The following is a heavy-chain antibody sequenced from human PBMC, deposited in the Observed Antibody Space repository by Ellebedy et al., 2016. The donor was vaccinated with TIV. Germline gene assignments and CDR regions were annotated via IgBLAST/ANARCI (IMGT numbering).Heavy chain of an antibody. CDR2: NSADTGNS. Sequence: AASVKVSCKASGYTFTSYGISWVRQAPGQGLEWMGWNSADTGNSHYSERFRGRLTMTTDASTSTAYMELRRLRSDDTAMYFCAKGDRGYCSGITCYPEYWGQGTLVTVSS. D-gene: IGHD2-15*01. J-gene: IGHJ4*02. CDR3: AKGDRGYCSGITCYPEY. CDR1: GYTFTSYG. V-gene: IGHV1-18*01.